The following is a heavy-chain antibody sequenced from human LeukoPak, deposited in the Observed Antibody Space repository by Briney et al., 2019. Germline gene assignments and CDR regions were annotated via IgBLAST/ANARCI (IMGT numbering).Heavy chain of an antibody. CDR1: GYTFTSYG. D-gene: IGHD3-10*01. V-gene: IGHV1-2*02. CDR3: AREVRGVIKAPFDY. J-gene: IGHJ4*02. CDR2: ISAYSGGT. Sequence: ASVKVSCKASGYTFTSYGISWVRQAPGQGLEWMGWISAYSGGTNYAQKFQGRVTMTRDTSISTAYMELSRLRSDDTAVYYCAREVRGVIKAPFDYWGQGTLVTVSS.